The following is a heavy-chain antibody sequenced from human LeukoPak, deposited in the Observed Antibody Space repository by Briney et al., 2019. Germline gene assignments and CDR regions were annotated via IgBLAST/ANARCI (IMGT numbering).Heavy chain of an antibody. J-gene: IGHJ1*01. CDR1: GFTFSSCA. Sequence: GGSLRLSCAASGFTFSSCAMSWVRQAPGKGLEWVSAISGSGGSTYYADSVKGRFTISRDNSKNTLYLQMNSLRAEDTAVYYCAKDRYYDSSGYYPGEYFQHWGQGTLVTVSS. CDR2: ISGSGGST. D-gene: IGHD3-22*01. V-gene: IGHV3-23*01. CDR3: AKDRYYDSSGYYPGEYFQH.